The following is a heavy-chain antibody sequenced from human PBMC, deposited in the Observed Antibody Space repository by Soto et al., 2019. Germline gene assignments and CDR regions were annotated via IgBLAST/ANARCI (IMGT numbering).Heavy chain of an antibody. V-gene: IGHV4-61*02. CDR2: IYTSGST. D-gene: IGHD6-6*01. CDR3: ASYSSSSPGPFDY. J-gene: IGHJ4*02. Sequence: SLTCTASGGSSSSSTYSWGWIRQPAGKGLEWIGRIYTSGSTNYNPSLKSRVTMSVDTSKNQFSLKLSSVTAADTAVYYCASYSSSSPGPFDYWGQGTLVTVSS. CDR1: GGSSSSSTYS.